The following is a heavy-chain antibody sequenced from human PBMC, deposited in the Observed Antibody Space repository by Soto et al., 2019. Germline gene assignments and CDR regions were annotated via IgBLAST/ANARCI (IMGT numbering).Heavy chain of an antibody. CDR3: ARHGFGSLHGLVNV. J-gene: IGHJ6*02. CDR1: GGSITNYY. CDR2: IQYNGYS. V-gene: IGHV4-59*08. D-gene: IGHD3-10*01. Sequence: QVQLQESGPGLVKPSETLSLTCTVSGGSITNYYCSWFRQPPGKGLEWIGYIQYNGYSAYNLSLKRRVTMSMDTSKTQLSLMLKSVTATDTAVYYCARHGFGSLHGLVNVWGQGTTVIVSS.